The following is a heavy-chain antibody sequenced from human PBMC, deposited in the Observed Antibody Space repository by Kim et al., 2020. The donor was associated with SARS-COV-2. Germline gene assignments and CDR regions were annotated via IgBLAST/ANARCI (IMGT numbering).Heavy chain of an antibody. J-gene: IGHJ4*02. D-gene: IGHD5-12*01. CDR2: EK. Sequence: EKYYVDSVKGRFTLSRDNAKNSLYLQMNSLRAEDTAVYYCARDTEMATIDWGQGTLVTVSS. CDR3: ARDTEMATID. V-gene: IGHV3-7*01.